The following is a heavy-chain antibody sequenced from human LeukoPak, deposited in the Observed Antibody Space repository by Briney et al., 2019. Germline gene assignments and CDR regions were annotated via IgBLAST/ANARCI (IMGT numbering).Heavy chain of an antibody. Sequence: GGSLRLSCAASGFTFSSYAMSWVRQTPGKGLEWVSAISGSGGSTYYADSVKGRFTISRDNSKNTLYLQMNSLRAEDTAVYYCAKGHRNYYDSSGYYSFGYWGQGTLVTVSS. CDR1: GFTFSSYA. J-gene: IGHJ4*02. V-gene: IGHV3-23*01. D-gene: IGHD3-22*01. CDR2: ISGSGGST. CDR3: AKGHRNYYDSSGYYSFGY.